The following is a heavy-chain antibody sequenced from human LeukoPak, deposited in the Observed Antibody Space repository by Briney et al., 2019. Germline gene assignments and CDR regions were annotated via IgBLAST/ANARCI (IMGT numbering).Heavy chain of an antibody. CDR2: IYSGGST. J-gene: IGHJ4*02. V-gene: IGHV3-66*01. CDR1: GFTVSSNY. Sequence: GGSLRLSCAASGFTVSSNYMSWVRQAPGKGLEWVSVIYSGGSTYYADSVKGRFTISRDNSKNTLYLQMNSLRAEDTAVYYCAREASGWRPRGYYFDYWGQGTLVTVSS. D-gene: IGHD6-19*01. CDR3: AREASGWRPRGYYFDY.